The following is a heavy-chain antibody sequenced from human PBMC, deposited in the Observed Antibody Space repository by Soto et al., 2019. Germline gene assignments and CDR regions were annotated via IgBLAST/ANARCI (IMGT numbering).Heavy chain of an antibody. Sequence: EVQLVESGGGRIYTGGSLRLSCAASCLTISAAGMNWVRQAPGKGLEWVGRSKTNTEGGTTDYAAAVKGRFTVSRDDSKNTLYLQMNSLKIEDTAVYYCTTGSVEGVWGQGTTVIVSS. CDR2: SKTNTEGGTT. CDR3: TTGSVEGV. J-gene: IGHJ6*02. D-gene: IGHD2-15*01. V-gene: IGHV3-15*07. CDR1: CLTISAAG.